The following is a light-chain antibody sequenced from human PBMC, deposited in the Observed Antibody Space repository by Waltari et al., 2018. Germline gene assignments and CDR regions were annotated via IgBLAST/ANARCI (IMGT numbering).Light chain of an antibody. CDR3: QTGGHGTWV. V-gene: IGLV4-69*01. J-gene: IGLJ3*02. Sequence: QLVLTQSPSASASLGASVTLTCTLSSGHSSNVIAWLQQQPEKDPRYLMRVNSDGSHSRGDEIPDRFSGSSSGAERYLTISSLQSEDEADYYCQTGGHGTWVFGGGTKLTVL. CDR1: SGHSSNV. CDR2: VNSDGSH.